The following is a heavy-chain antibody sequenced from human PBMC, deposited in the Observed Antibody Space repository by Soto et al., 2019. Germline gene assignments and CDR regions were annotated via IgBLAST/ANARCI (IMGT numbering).Heavy chain of an antibody. D-gene: IGHD6-13*01. V-gene: IGHV4-39*02. CDR2: IYYSGST. CDR1: GESISGTIYY. CDR3: ARPGASGWFYFDS. Sequence: PSETLSLTCIVSGESISGTIYYWGWIRQPPGKGLEWIGSIYYSGSTYYNPSLKSRVTISVDTSKNHFSLKLTSVTAADTAVYYCARPGASGWFYFDSWGQGSQVTVSS. J-gene: IGHJ4*02.